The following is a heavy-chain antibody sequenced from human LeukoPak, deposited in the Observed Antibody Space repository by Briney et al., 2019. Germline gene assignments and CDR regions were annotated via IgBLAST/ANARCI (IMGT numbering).Heavy chain of an antibody. CDR2: ISYDGSNK. CDR1: GFTFSSYG. J-gene: IGHJ5*02. V-gene: IGHV3-30*19. D-gene: IGHD6-13*01. Sequence: GRSLRLSCAASGFTFSSYGMHWVRQAPGKGLEWVAVISYDGSNKYYADSVKGRFIISRDNSKNTLYLQMNSLRAEDTAVYYCARGGQLVKNNWFDPWGQGTLVTVSS. CDR3: ARGGQLVKNNWFDP.